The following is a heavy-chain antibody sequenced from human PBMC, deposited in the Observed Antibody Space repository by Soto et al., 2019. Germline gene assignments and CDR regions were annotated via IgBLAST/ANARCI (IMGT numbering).Heavy chain of an antibody. CDR2: ISAYNGYT. J-gene: IGHJ4*02. CDR3: AREDRPSEN. D-gene: IGHD2-2*01. V-gene: IGHV1-18*01. Sequence: QVQLVQSGAEVKKPGASVTVSCKASGYTFTSYGMSWVRQAPGQGLEWMGWISAYNGYTNYPQVPQAIVTITTHTSTSIAYMELRSLGSDDSAGDYCAREDRPSENWGQGTTVTVSS. CDR1: GYTFTSYG.